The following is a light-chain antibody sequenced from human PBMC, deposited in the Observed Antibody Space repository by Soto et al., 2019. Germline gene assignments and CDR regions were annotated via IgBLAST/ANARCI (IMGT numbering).Light chain of an antibody. J-gene: IGLJ2*01. Sequence: QSVLTQPPSASGSPGQSVTISCTGTSSDVGGYNYVSWYQQHPGKAPKLMIYEVNKRPSGVPDRFSGSKSSNTASLTVSGLQADDEADYYCNSYGGSNNYVVFGGGTKLTVL. CDR1: SSDVGGYNY. CDR3: NSYGGSNNYVV. CDR2: EVN. V-gene: IGLV2-8*01.